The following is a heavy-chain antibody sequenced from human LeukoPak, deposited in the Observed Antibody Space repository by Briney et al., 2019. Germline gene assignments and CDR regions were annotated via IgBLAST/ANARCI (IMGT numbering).Heavy chain of an antibody. J-gene: IGHJ3*02. CDR2: ISYDGSNK. V-gene: IGHV3-30*04. CDR1: GFTFSSYA. CDR3: AREIVEMATINFDAFDI. D-gene: IGHD5-24*01. Sequence: PGGSLRLSCAASGFTFSSYAMHWVRQAPGKGLEWVAVISYDGSNKYYADSVKGRFTISRDNSKNTLYLQMNSLRAEDTAVYYCAREIVEMATINFDAFDIWGQGTMVTVSS.